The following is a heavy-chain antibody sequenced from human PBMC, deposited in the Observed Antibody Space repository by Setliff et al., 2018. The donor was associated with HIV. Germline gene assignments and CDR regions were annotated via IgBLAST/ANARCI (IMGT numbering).Heavy chain of an antibody. CDR1: GFTFSSYA. CDR2: VSYGGTNT. V-gene: IGHV3-30*04. D-gene: IGHD3-3*01. CDR3: ARDNLYYNLYDGSPVYGMDV. Sequence: GGSLRLSCAASGFTFSSYAMHWVRQAPGKGLEWAAVVSYGGTNTYYADSVKGRFTVSRDNSKNSLYLQMNGLRVEDTGVYYCARDNLYYNLYDGSPVYGMDVWGQGTTVTVSS. J-gene: IGHJ6*02.